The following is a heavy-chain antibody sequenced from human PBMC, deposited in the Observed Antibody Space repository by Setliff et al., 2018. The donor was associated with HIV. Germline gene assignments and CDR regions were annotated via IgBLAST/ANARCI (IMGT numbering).Heavy chain of an antibody. D-gene: IGHD4-17*01. CDR2: IYYSGST. CDR3: ARRLPIAWADYGPAGYFDP. Sequence: SETLSLTCTVSGGTISNSYYYWGWIRQSPGKGLEWIGNIYYSGSTYFNPSLRNRVSISVGTSRNQFSLKLRSVTAADTALYYCARRLPIAWADYGPAGYFDPWGQGTLVTVSS. CDR1: GGTISNSYYY. V-gene: IGHV4-39*01. J-gene: IGHJ5*02.